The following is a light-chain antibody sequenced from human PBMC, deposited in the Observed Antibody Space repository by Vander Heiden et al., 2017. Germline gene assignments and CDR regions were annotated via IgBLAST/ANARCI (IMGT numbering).Light chain of an antibody. CDR2: GAS. V-gene: IGKV3-20*01. CDR3: QQDCSSPAST. Sequence: EIVLTQSPGTLSLSPGERATLSCRASQSVSSSYLAWYHQKPGQAPRLLIYGASSRATGLPDRFSGSGSGTDFTLTISRLEPEDFAVYYCQQDCSSPASTFGQGTKLEIK. CDR1: QSVSSSY. J-gene: IGKJ2*01.